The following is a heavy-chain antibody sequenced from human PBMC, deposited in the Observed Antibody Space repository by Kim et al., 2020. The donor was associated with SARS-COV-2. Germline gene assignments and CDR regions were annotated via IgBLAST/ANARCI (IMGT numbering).Heavy chain of an antibody. Sequence: ASVKVSCKASGYTFTSYGISWVRQAPGQGLEWMGWISAYNGNTNYAQKLQGRVTMTTDTSTSTAYMELRSLRSDDTAVYYCARVFPPQFWSGYGTYGMDVWGQGTTVTVSS. CDR2: ISAYNGNT. CDR1: GYTFTSYG. V-gene: IGHV1-18*04. J-gene: IGHJ6*02. D-gene: IGHD3-3*01. CDR3: ARVFPPQFWSGYGTYGMDV.